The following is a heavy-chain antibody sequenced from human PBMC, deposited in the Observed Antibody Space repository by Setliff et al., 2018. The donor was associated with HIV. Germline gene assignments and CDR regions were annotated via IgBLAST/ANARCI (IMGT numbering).Heavy chain of an antibody. CDR1: GYTLSELS. CDR2: FDPQHGET. V-gene: IGHV1-24*01. J-gene: IGHJ5*02. Sequence: ASVKVSCKVSGYTLSELSIHWVRQAPGKGLEWMGGFDPQHGETVYAQKFQDRVTMTEKTSTDTAYMELSSLRSDDTAVYYCAREVVPVIGGRGWFDPWGQGTLVTVSS. CDR3: AREVVPVIGGRGWFDP. D-gene: IGHD1-26*01.